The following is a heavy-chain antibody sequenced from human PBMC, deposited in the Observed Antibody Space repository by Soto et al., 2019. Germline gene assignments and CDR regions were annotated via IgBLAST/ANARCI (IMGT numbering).Heavy chain of an antibody. J-gene: IGHJ4*02. CDR2: MHHSGST. V-gene: IGHV4-4*02. CDR3: ARVLSSGWSRFDY. D-gene: IGHD6-19*01. Sequence: QVQLQESGPGLVKPSGTLSLTCAVSGGSISSDYWWTWVRQPRGKGLEWIAEMHHSGSTNYNPYLKSRVTISVHKSKNQISLMLSSVTAADTAVYYCARVLSSGWSRFDYWGQGTLVTVSS. CDR1: GGSISSDYW.